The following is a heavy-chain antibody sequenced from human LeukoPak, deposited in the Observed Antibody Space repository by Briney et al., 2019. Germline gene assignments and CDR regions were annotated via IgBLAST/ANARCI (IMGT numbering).Heavy chain of an antibody. V-gene: IGHV1-2*02. J-gene: IGHJ5*02. D-gene: IGHD2-2*01. CDR1: GYTFTSYY. CDR3: ARLDCSSTSCYEGWWFDP. Sequence: ASVKVSCKAFGYTFTSYYMHWVRQAPGQGLEWMGWINPTSGGTKYAQKFQGRVTVTRDTSISTAYMELSRLRSDDTAVYYCARLDCSSTSCYEGWWFDPWGQGTLVTVSS. CDR2: INPTSGGT.